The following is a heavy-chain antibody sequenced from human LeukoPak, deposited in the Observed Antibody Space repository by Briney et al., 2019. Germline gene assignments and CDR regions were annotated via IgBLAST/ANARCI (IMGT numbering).Heavy chain of an antibody. CDR3: ARDYDSTGYMNV. CDR1: GGTFSSYA. J-gene: IGHJ6*03. D-gene: IGHD3-9*01. V-gene: IGHV1-69*06. Sequence: ASVKVSYKASGGTFSSYAISWVRQAPGQGLEWMGGIIPIFGTANYAQKFQGRVTITADKSTSTAYMELSSLRSEDTAVYYCARDYDSTGYMNVWGKGTTVTVSS. CDR2: IIPIFGTA.